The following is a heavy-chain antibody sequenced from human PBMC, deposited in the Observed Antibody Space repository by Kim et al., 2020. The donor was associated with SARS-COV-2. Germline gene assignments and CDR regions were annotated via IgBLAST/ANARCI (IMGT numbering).Heavy chain of an antibody. J-gene: IGHJ6*02. CDR1: GFTFRTYD. CDR3: ARVSHAGSCTGGSCPGGTDV. Sequence: GGSLRLSCEASGFTFRTYDMHWVRQGTGKGLEWVSGIVGITGDTYYADSVKGRFTISREDAKNSLHLQMNSLRAGDTAVYYCARVSHAGSCTGGSCPGGTDVWGQGTTVTVSS. V-gene: IGHV3-13*04. D-gene: IGHD2-15*01. CDR2: IVGITGDT.